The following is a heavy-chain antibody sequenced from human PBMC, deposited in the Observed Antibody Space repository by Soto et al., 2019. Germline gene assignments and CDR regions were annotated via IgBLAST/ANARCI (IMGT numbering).Heavy chain of an antibody. D-gene: IGHD2-15*01. J-gene: IGHJ4*02. CDR2: MNPNNGNT. Sequence: ASLKVSCKASGDSFTSDDINWVRQATGQGLEWMGWMNPNNGNTDYAQKFQGRGTMTRNSSTSTAYMELSSLRSEDTAVYYCARGRRSGGSCYLYWGQGTLVTVSS. CDR3: ARGRRSGGSCYLY. CDR1: GDSFTSDD. V-gene: IGHV1-8*01.